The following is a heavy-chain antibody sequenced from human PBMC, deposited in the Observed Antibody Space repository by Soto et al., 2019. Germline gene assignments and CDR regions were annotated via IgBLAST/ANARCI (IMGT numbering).Heavy chain of an antibody. CDR2: IIPIFGTA. D-gene: IGHD3-22*01. Sequence: QVQLVQSGAEVKKPGSSVKVSCKASGGTFSSYAISWVRQAPGQGLEWMGGIIPIFGTANYAQKFQGRVTITADESTSTAYMELSSLRSEDTAVYYCARDGEPHPSSYYDRSGRINWFDPWGQGTLVTVSS. CDR1: GGTFSSYA. CDR3: ARDGEPHPSSYYDRSGRINWFDP. V-gene: IGHV1-69*01. J-gene: IGHJ5*02.